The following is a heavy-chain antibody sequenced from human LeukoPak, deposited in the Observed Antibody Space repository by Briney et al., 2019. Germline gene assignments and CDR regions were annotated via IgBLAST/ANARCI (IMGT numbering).Heavy chain of an antibody. J-gene: IGHJ5*02. CDR2: MDTSGST. CDR3: ARVGVYGDYGNWFDP. D-gene: IGHD4-17*01. Sequence: PSETPSLTCTVSGGSISSGSYYWSWIRQPAGKGLEWIGRMDTSGSTNYNPSLKSRATISPDTSKNQFSLKLSSVTAADTAVYYCARVGVYGDYGNWFDPWGQGTLVTVSS. V-gene: IGHV4-61*02. CDR1: GGSISSGSYY.